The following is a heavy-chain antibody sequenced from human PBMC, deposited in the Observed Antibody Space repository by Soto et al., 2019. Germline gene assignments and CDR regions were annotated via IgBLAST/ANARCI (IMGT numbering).Heavy chain of an antibody. D-gene: IGHD4-17*01. CDR3: AREPTSTVVTPLGGMDV. CDR2: IYYSGST. Sequence: PSETLSLTCTVSGGSISSGDYYWSWIRQPPGKGLEWIGYIYYSGSTYYNPSLKSRVTISVDTSKNQFSLKLSSVTAADTAVYYCAREPTSTVVTPLGGMDVWGQGTTVTVSS. J-gene: IGHJ6*02. CDR1: GGSISSGDYY. V-gene: IGHV4-30-4*01.